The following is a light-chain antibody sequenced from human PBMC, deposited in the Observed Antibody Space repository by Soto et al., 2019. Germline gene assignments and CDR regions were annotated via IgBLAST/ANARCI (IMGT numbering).Light chain of an antibody. CDR3: QQYNSWLWT. CDR2: GAS. Sequence: EIVMTQSPATLSVSPGEGATLSCRASQSVSSKLAWYQQKPGQAPRLLIYGASTRATGIPARFSGSGSGTEFTLIIIILQSEDSAVYYCQQYNSWLWTFGQGTTVDIK. V-gene: IGKV3-15*01. CDR1: QSVSSK. J-gene: IGKJ1*01.